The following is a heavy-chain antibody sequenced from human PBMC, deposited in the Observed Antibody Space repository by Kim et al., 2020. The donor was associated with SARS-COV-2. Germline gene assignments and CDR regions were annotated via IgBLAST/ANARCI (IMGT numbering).Heavy chain of an antibody. CDR3: AGTNAAVDTAMVD. V-gene: IGHV4-39*01. CDR1: GGSISSSSYY. CDR2: IYYSGST. D-gene: IGHD5-18*01. J-gene: IGHJ4*02. Sequence: SETLSLTCTVSGGSISSSSYYWGWIRQPPGKGLEWIGSIYYSGSTYYNPSLKSRVTISVDTSKNQFSLKLSSVTAADTVVYYCAGTNAAVDTAMVDWGQGTLVTVSS.